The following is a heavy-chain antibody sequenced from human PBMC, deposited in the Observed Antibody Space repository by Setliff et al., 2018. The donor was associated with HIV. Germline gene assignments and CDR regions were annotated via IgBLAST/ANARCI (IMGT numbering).Heavy chain of an antibody. CDR1: GYSFTNYW. D-gene: IGHD3-16*01. Sequence: GESLKISCKGSGYSFTNYWIGWVRQMPGKGLEWMGVIYPGDSHTTYSPSFQGQVTISADKSISTAYLHWSTLKASDTATYYCARALWGDSSCPFHFWGQGTLVTVSS. CDR2: IYPGDSHT. V-gene: IGHV5-51*01. CDR3: ARALWGDSSCPFHF. J-gene: IGHJ4*02.